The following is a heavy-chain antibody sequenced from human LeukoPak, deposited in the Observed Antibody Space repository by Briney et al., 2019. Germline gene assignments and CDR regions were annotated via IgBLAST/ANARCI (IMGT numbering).Heavy chain of an antibody. D-gene: IGHD4-17*01. CDR3: ARDLVRGGTVTIDY. CDR1: GFTFSSYS. J-gene: IGHJ4*02. Sequence: GGSLRLSCAASGFTFSSYSMNWVRQAPGKGLEWVSSISSSSSYIYYADSVKGRFTISRDNAKNSLYLQMNSLRAEDTAVYYCARDLVRGGTVTIDYWGQGTLVTVSS. CDR2: ISSSSSYI. V-gene: IGHV3-21*01.